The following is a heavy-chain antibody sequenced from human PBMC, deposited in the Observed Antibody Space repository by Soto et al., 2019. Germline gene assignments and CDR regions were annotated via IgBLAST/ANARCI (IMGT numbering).Heavy chain of an antibody. CDR1: GGSINSYY. Sequence: SETLSLTCTVSGGSINSYYWSWIRQPPGKGLEWIGYIYYSGSTYYADSVKGRFTISRDNSKNTLYLQMNSLRAEDTAVYYCAKVTPDTAMVFDYWGQGTLVTVSS. CDR3: AKVTPDTAMVFDY. D-gene: IGHD5-18*01. CDR2: IYYSGST. V-gene: IGHV4-59*12. J-gene: IGHJ4*02.